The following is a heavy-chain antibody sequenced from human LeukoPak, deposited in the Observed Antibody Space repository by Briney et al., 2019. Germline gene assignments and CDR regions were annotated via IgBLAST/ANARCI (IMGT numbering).Heavy chain of an antibody. CDR1: GFTFSSYA. CDR3: AKDQGSGHGSYTWGTFDY. D-gene: IGHD3-3*01. J-gene: IGHJ4*01. V-gene: IGHV3-23*01. Sequence: GGSLRLSCAASGFTFSSYAMSWVRQAPGKGLEWVSGINGRGETTVYAASVEGRFTISRDNSKNTLYLQLNSLRVEDTAVYFCAKDQGSGHGSYTWGTFDYWGLGSLVTVFS. CDR2: INGRGETT.